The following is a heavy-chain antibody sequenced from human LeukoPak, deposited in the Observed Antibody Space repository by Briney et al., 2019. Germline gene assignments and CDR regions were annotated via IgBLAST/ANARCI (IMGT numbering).Heavy chain of an antibody. V-gene: IGHV3-73*01. Sequence: GGSLKLSCAASGFTFSGSAMHWVRQASGKGLEWVGRIRSKDNSYATAYAASVKGRFTISRDDSKNTAYLQMNSLKTEDTAVYYCARTGTAYCGGDCYSVHYYYGMDVWGQGTTVTVSS. CDR2: IRSKDNSYAT. CDR3: ARTGTAYCGGDCYSVHYYYGMDV. CDR1: GFTFSGSA. J-gene: IGHJ6*02. D-gene: IGHD2-21*02.